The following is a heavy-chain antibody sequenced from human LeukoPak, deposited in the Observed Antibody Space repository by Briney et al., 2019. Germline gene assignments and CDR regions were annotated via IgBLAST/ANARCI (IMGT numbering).Heavy chain of an antibody. D-gene: IGHD5-18*01. J-gene: IGHJ4*02. Sequence: PSETLSLTCTVSGGSISSYYWSWIRQPPGKGLEWIGYIYYSGSTNYNPSIKSRVTISVDTSKNQFSLKLSSVTAADTAVYYCARVDTAMVSYFDYWGQGTLVTVSS. CDR2: IYYSGST. CDR1: GGSISSYY. CDR3: ARVDTAMVSYFDY. V-gene: IGHV4-59*01.